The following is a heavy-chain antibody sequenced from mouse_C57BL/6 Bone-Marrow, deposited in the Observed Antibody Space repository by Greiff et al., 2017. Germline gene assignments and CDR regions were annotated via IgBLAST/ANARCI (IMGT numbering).Heavy chain of an antibody. CDR1: GFTFSDYG. CDR3: ARRDWYWYFDV. V-gene: IGHV5-15*01. Sequence: EVKLMESGGGLVQPGGSLKLSCAASGFTFSDYGMAWVRQAPRKGPEWVAFISNLAYSIYYADTVTGRFTISRENAKNTLYREMSSLRSEDTAMYYCARRDWYWYFDVWGTGTTVTVSS. J-gene: IGHJ1*03. D-gene: IGHD4-1*01. CDR2: ISNLAYSI.